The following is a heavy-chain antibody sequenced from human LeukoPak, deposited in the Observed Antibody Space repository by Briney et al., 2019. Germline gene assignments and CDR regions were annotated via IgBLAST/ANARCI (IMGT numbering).Heavy chain of an antibody. D-gene: IGHD3-22*01. CDR3: ARDYYDSSGSSWFDP. V-gene: IGHV3-30*04. CDR2: ISYDGSNK. Sequence: GRSLRLSCAASGFTFSSYAMHWVRQAPGKGLEWVAVISYDGSNKFYADSVKGRFTISRDNAKNSLYLQMNSLRAKDTALYYCARDYYDSSGSSWFDPWGQGTLVTVSS. J-gene: IGHJ5*02. CDR1: GFTFSSYA.